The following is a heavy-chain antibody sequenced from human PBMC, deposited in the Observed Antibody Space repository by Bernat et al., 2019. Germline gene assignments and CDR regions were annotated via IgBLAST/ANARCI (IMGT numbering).Heavy chain of an antibody. CDR2: ISSSGGTT. CDR3: AKGNGDSSTFDY. Sequence: EVQLLESGGGLVQPGGSLRLSCAASGFTFRCNAMSWVRQAPGKGLECVSYISSSGGTTEYADSVKGRFTVSRDNSKNTLYVQMNSLRAEDTAVYYCAKGNGDSSTFDYWGQGTLVTVSS. V-gene: IGHV3-23*01. CDR1: GFTFRCNA. J-gene: IGHJ4*02. D-gene: IGHD2-21*02.